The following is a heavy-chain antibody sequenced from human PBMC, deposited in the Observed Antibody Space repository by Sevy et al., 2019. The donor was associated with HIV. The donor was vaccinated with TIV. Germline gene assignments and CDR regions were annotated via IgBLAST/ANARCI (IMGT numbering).Heavy chain of an antibody. V-gene: IGHV3-13*01. J-gene: IGHJ6*02. Sequence: GGSLRLSCRASGFTFSNYDMHWVRQATGKGLEWVSGIDNDGDTYYPDSVKGRFTISRENGRDSLYLQMSSLRAGDTAVYYCARELYYGMDVWGQGTTVTVSS. CDR1: GFTFSNYD. CDR2: IDNDGDT. CDR3: ARELYYGMDV. D-gene: IGHD3-10*01.